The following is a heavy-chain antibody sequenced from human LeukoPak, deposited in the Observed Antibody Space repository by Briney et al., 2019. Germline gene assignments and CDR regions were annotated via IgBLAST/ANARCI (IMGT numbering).Heavy chain of an antibody. Sequence: GGSLRLSCGASGFSFSDSWMSWVRQAPGKGLEWVADINKDGSVKEYVDSVKGRFNISRDNAKNSLYLQMDSLRAEDAAVYYYATYTNWVAGDVWGQGTTVSVSS. J-gene: IGHJ6*02. CDR3: ATYTNWVAGDV. CDR2: INKDGSVK. V-gene: IGHV3-7*01. CDR1: GFSFSDSW. D-gene: IGHD7-27*01.